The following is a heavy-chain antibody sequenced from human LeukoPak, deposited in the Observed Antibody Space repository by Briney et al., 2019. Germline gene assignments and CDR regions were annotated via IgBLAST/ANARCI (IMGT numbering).Heavy chain of an antibody. CDR2: IIPILGIA. Sequence: SVKVSCKASGGTFSSYAISWVRQAPGQGLEWMGRIIPILGIANYAQKFQGRVTITADKSTSTAYMELSSLRSEDTAVYYCASQLTIFGVVIISSDGYYFDYWGQGTLVTVSS. D-gene: IGHD3-3*01. V-gene: IGHV1-69*04. CDR1: GGTFSSYA. J-gene: IGHJ4*02. CDR3: ASQLTIFGVVIISSDGYYFDY.